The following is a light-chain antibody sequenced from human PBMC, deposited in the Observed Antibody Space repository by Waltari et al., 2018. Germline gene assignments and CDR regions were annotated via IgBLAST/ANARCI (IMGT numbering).Light chain of an antibody. CDR3: QQYNKWPPT. CDR1: ESVNSD. CDR2: ASS. Sequence: EVLLTQSPVTLSVSPGEPATLSCRASESVNSDLAWYYQKPGPAPRLLMYASSARATGVPVRFTGSGFDTDFTLTISSLQSEDLGIYHCQQYNKWPPTFGGGTKVEIK. V-gene: IGKV3-15*01. J-gene: IGKJ4*01.